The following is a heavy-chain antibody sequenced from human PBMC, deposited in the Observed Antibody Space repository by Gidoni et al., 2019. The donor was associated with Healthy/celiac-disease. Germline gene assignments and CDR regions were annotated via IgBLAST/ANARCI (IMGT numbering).Heavy chain of an antibody. V-gene: IGHV4-38-2*02. Sequence: QVQLQESGPGLVKPSETLSLTCTVSGYSISSGYYWGWIRQPPGKGLEWIGSIYHSGSTYYNPSLKSQVTISVDTSKNQFSLKLSSVTAADTAVYYCARDEDYWGQGTLVTVSS. CDR2: IYHSGST. J-gene: IGHJ4*02. CDR1: GYSISSGYY. CDR3: ARDEDY.